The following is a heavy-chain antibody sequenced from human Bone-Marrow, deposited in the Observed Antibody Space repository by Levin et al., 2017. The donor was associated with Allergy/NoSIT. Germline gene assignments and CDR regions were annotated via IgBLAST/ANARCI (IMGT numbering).Heavy chain of an antibody. J-gene: IGHJ4*02. CDR1: GYTFTIYG. CDR3: ARLRSGSYTGDFDY. D-gene: IGHD1-26*01. Sequence: GASVKVSCKASGYTFTIYGITWVRQAPGQGLEWMGWISAYNGNTNYAQKFQGRVTMTTDTSTSTAYMELRSLRSDDTAVYYCARLRSGSYTGDFDYWGQGTLVTVSS. V-gene: IGHV1-18*01. CDR2: ISAYNGNT.